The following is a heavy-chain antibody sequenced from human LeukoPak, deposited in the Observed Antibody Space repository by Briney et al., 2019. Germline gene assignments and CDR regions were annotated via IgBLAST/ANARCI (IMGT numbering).Heavy chain of an antibody. Sequence: GGSLRLSCAASGFTFDDYAMHWVRQAPGKGLEWVSLISGDGGSTYYADSVKGRFTISRDNSKNSLYLQMNSLRTEDTALYYCAKGGFWSGYYKTPPYYYYYYMDVWGKGTTVTVSS. J-gene: IGHJ6*03. CDR1: GFTFDDYA. D-gene: IGHD3-3*01. CDR2: ISGDGGST. CDR3: AKGGFWSGYYKTPPYYYYYYMDV. V-gene: IGHV3-43*02.